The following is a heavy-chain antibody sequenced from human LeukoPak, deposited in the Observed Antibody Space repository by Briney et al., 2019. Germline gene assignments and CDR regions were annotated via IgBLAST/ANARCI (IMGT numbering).Heavy chain of an antibody. D-gene: IGHD6-19*01. CDR2: ISWNSGSI. CDR3: AKDLSPGYSSGWVRGDAFDI. Sequence: GGSLRLSCAASGFTFDDYAMHWVRQAPGKGLEWVSGISWNSGSIGYADSVKGRFTISRDNAKNSLYLQMNSLRAEDTALYYCAKDLSPGYSSGWVRGDAFDIWGQGTMVTVSS. J-gene: IGHJ3*02. CDR1: GFTFDDYA. V-gene: IGHV3-9*01.